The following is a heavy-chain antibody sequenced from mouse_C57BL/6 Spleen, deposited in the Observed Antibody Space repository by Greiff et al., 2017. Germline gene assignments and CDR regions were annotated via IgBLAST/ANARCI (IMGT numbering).Heavy chain of an antibody. CDR2: IYPRSGNT. V-gene: IGHV1-81*01. Sequence: QVQLQQSGAELARPGASVKLSCKASGYTFTSYGISWVKQRTGQGLEWIGEIYPRSGNTYYNEKFKGKVTLTADKSSSTAYMELRSRTSEDSAVYFCARDDYDYYARDYWGQGTSVTVSS. D-gene: IGHD2-4*01. CDR3: ARDDYDYYARDY. J-gene: IGHJ4*01. CDR1: GYTFTSYG.